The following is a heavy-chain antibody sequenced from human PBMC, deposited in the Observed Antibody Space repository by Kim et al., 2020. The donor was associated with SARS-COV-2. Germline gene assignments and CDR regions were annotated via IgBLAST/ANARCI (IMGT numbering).Heavy chain of an antibody. CDR1: GYTFSKAW. CDR3: TTDSFDYSSSWYLGC. Sequence: GGSLRLSCATSGYTFSKAWMTWVRQAPGKGLEWVGHIKSKTDGETTDYAAPVKGRFTISRDDSKNTLYLQMYSLKPEDTGVYYCTTDSFDYSSSWYLGCWGQGTLVTVSS. V-gene: IGHV3-15*01. J-gene: IGHJ4*02. CDR2: IKSKTDGETT. D-gene: IGHD6-13*01.